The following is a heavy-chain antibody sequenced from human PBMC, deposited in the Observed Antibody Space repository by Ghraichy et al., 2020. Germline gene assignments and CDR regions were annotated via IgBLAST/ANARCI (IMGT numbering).Heavy chain of an antibody. Sequence: SQTLSLTCAVYGGSFSGYYWSWIRQPPGKGLEWIGEINHSGSTNYNPSLKSRVTISVDTSKNQFSLKLSSVTAADTAVYYCARGGDMTTVVTAHPFFDYWGQGTLVTVSS. V-gene: IGHV4-34*01. CDR2: INHSGST. J-gene: IGHJ4*02. CDR3: ARGGDMTTVVTAHPFFDY. CDR1: GGSFSGYY. D-gene: IGHD4-23*01.